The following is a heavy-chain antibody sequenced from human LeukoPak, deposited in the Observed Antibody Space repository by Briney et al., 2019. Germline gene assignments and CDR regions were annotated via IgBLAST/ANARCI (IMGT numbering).Heavy chain of an antibody. D-gene: IGHD3-22*01. CDR1: GFTFSSYA. Sequence: GGSLRLSCAASGFTFSSYAMSWVRQAPGKGLEWVSAISGSGGSTYYADSVKGRFTISRDNSKNTLYLQMNSLRAEDTAVYYCARVNYDSSGYYYVQHWGQGTLVTVSS. CDR3: ARVNYDSSGYYYVQH. J-gene: IGHJ1*01. V-gene: IGHV3-23*01. CDR2: ISGSGGST.